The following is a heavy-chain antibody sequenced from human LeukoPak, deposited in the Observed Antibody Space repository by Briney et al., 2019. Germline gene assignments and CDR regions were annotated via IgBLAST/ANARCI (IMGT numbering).Heavy chain of an antibody. Sequence: GASVKVSCKASGGTFSSYAISWVRQAPGQGLEWMGGIIPIFGTANYAQKFQGRVTITADESTSTAYMELSSLRCEDTAVYYCAGPFAVTLDDAFDIWGQGTMVTVSS. J-gene: IGHJ3*02. D-gene: IGHD2-21*02. CDR1: GGTFSSYA. CDR3: AGPFAVTLDDAFDI. CDR2: IIPIFGTA. V-gene: IGHV1-69*13.